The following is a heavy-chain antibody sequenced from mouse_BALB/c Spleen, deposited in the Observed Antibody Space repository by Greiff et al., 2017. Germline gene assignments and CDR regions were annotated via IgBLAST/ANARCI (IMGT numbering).Heavy chain of an antibody. CDR3: ARSGNLDY. D-gene: IGHD2-1*01. Sequence: EVQRVESGPGLVKPSQSLSLTCTVTGYSITSDYAWNWIRQFPGNKLEWMGYISYSGSTSYNPSLKSRISITRDTSKNQFFLQLNSVTTEDTATYYCARSGNLDYWGQGTTLTVSS. CDR2: ISYSGST. V-gene: IGHV3-2*02. J-gene: IGHJ2*01. CDR1: GYSITSDYA.